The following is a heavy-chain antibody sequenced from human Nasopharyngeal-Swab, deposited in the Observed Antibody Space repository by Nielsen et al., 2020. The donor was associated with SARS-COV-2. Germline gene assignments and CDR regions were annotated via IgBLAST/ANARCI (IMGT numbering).Heavy chain of an antibody. J-gene: IGHJ4*02. CDR1: GFTFDDYD. CDR2: ISWNSGSI. CDR3: AKAKYDSSGYYYPYFDY. D-gene: IGHD3-22*01. Sequence: GGSLRLSCAASGFTFDDYDMHWVRQAPGKGLEGVSGISWNSGSIGYADSVKGRFTVSRDNAKTSLYLQMNSLRAEDTALYYCAKAKYDSSGYYYPYFDYWGQGTLVTVSS. V-gene: IGHV3-9*01.